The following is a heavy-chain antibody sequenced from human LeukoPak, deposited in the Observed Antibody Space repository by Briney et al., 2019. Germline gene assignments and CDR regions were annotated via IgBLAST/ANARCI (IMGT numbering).Heavy chain of an antibody. CDR3: ARGNYGYYFDY. J-gene: IGHJ4*02. Sequence: SQTLSLTCTVSGGSISSGGYYWSWIRQPPGKGLEWIGEINHSGSTNYNPSLKSRVTISVDTSKNQFSLKLSSVTAADTAVYYCARGNYGYYFDYWGQGTLVTVSS. V-gene: IGHV4-31*03. CDR1: GGSISSGGYY. CDR2: INHSGST. D-gene: IGHD3-10*01.